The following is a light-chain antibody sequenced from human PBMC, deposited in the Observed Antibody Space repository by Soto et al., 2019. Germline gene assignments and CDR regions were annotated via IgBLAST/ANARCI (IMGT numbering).Light chain of an antibody. CDR2: GGS. J-gene: IGKJ1*01. CDR3: QQYAKWPRT. Sequence: VVMTQSPATLSVSPGDGVTLSCRASQSLTSNLACYQHKVGQAPRLLIYGGSVRATGVPARFSGRGSGAEFSLTISSLQSEDFAVYYCQQYAKWPRTFGQGTKLEVK. CDR1: QSLTSN. V-gene: IGKV3-15*01.